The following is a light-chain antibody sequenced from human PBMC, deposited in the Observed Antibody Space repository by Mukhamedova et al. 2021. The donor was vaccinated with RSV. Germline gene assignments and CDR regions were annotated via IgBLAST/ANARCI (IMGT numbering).Light chain of an antibody. Sequence: VYWYQQLPGTAPKLLIYRNNQRPSGVPDRFSGSKSGTSASLAISGLRSEDEADYYCSSYAGSNNLVFGGGTKLTVL. J-gene: IGLJ2*01. CDR3: SSYAGSNNLV. V-gene: IGLV1-47*01. CDR2: RNN.